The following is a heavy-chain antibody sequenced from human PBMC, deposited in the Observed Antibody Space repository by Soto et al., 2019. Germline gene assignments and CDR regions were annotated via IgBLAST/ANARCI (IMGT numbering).Heavy chain of an antibody. CDR3: TRGAGAAASLVYYYYGLDV. Sequence: EVQVVESGGDLVQPGGSLRLSCAASGFTFSDHYMDWVRQAPGKGLEWVGRIRNNVNSHTTEYAASVKGRFTVSRDDSKSTLYLQMNSLKIEDTAVYYCTRGAGAAASLVYYYYGLDVWGQGTTVTVSS. CDR1: GFTFSDHY. CDR2: IRNNVNSHTT. J-gene: IGHJ6*02. V-gene: IGHV3-72*01. D-gene: IGHD6-13*01.